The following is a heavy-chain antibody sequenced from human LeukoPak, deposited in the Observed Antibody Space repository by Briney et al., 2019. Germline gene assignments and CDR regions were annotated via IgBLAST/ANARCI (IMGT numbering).Heavy chain of an antibody. CDR1: GYTFTDNH. CDR2: IDPNSGGP. CDR3: ARERDISAFDL. Sequence: ASVKVSCRASGYTFTDNHLYWVRQAPGQGLEWMGWIDPNSGGPNYAQKFQGRVTLARDTSISTAYMELSNLRSGDTAVYYCARERDISAFDLWGQGTMVTVSS. J-gene: IGHJ3*01. V-gene: IGHV1-2*02.